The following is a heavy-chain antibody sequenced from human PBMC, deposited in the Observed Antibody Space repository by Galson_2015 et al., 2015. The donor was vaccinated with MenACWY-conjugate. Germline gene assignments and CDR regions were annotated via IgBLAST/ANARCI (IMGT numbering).Heavy chain of an antibody. D-gene: IGHD2-2*01. CDR3: ATNCNQLILLPVPTNYYMNV. V-gene: IGHV1-24*01. J-gene: IGHJ6*03. CDR2: FDPEDGET. CDR1: GYTLTDLS. Sequence: SVKVSCKVSGYTLTDLSIHWVRQAPGKGLEWMGGFDPEDGETIYAQKLKGRVTMTEDISTDTAYMELSSLRSEDTAVYYCATNCNQLILLPVPTNYYMNVWGKGATVTVSS.